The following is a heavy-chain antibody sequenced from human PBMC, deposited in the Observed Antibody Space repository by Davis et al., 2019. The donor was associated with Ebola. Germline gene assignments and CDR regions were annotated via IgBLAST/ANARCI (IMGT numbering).Heavy chain of an antibody. J-gene: IGHJ6*02. V-gene: IGHV3-33*01. CDR3: ARGWIHYYGMDV. Sequence: PGGSLRLSCAASGFTFSSYGMHWVRQAPGKGLEWVAVIWYDGSNKYYADSVKGRFTISRDNSKNTLYLQMNSLRAEDTAVYYCARGWIHYYGMDVWGQGTTVTVSS. CDR1: GFTFSSYG. CDR2: IWYDGSNK. D-gene: IGHD5-18*01.